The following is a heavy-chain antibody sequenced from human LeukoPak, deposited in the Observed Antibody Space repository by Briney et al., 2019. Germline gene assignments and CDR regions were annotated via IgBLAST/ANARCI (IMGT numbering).Heavy chain of an antibody. CDR1: GFTFSTYG. D-gene: IGHD3-16*01. Sequence: PGGSLRLSCAASGFTFSTYGMHWVRQAPGKGLEWVAFIRYDGSNKYYADSVKGRFTISRDNSKNTLYLQMNSLRGEDTAVDYXXXXXXXXXXXSGGGGSFDYWGQGTLVTVSS. CDR3: XXXXXXXXXXSGGGGSFDY. V-gene: IGHV3-30*02. J-gene: IGHJ4*02. CDR2: IRYDGSNK.